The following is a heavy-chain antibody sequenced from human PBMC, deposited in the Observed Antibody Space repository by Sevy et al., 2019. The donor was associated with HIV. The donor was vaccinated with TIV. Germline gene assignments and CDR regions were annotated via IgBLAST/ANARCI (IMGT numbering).Heavy chain of an antibody. CDR2: IYYSGST. CDR3: ASHMVRGVKGDQFDY. J-gene: IGHJ4*02. Sequence: SETLSLTCTVSGGSISSGGYYWSWIRQHPGKGLEWIGCIYYSGSTYYNPSLKSRVTISVDTSKNQFSLKLSSVTAAVTAVYYGASHMVRGVKGDQFDYWGQGTLVTVSS. D-gene: IGHD3-10*01. CDR1: GGSISSGGYY. V-gene: IGHV4-31*03.